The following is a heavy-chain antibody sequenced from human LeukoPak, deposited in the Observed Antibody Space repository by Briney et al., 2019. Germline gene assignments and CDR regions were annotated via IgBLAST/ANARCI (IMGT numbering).Heavy chain of an antibody. J-gene: IGHJ6*02. CDR1: GGSISSGGYS. CDR2: IYYSGST. V-gene: IGHV4-61*08. CDR3: AGYNWNDGGMDV. Sequence: PSETLSLTCAVSGGSISSGGYSWSWIRQPPGKGLEWIGYIYYSGSTNYNPSLKSRVTISVDTSKNQFSLKLSSVTAADTAVYYCAGYNWNDGGMDVWGQGTTVTVSS. D-gene: IGHD1-1*01.